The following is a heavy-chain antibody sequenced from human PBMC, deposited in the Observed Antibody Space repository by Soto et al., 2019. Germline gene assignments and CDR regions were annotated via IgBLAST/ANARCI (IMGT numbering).Heavy chain of an antibody. Sequence: GASVKVSCKVSGYTLTELSMHWVRQAPGKGLEWMGGFDPEDGETIYAQKFQGRVTMTEDTSTDTAYMELSSLRSEDTAVYYCATVLEGGYSYVPNYWGQGTLVTSPQ. V-gene: IGHV1-24*01. CDR3: ATVLEGGYSYVPNY. CDR1: GYTLTELS. D-gene: IGHD5-18*01. J-gene: IGHJ4*02. CDR2: FDPEDGET.